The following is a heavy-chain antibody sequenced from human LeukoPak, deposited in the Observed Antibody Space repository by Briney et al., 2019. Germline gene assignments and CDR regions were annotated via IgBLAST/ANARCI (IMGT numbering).Heavy chain of an antibody. CDR3: AREGARWEPSFSAFDI. CDR1: GGSISSGSYY. D-gene: IGHD1-26*01. J-gene: IGHJ3*02. Sequence: SQTLSLTCTVSGGSISSGSYYWSWIRQPAGKGLEWIVRIYTSGSTSYNPSLKSRVTISVDTSKNQFPLKLSSVTAADTAVYYCAREGARWEPSFSAFDIWGQGTMVTVSS. CDR2: IYTSGST. V-gene: IGHV4-61*02.